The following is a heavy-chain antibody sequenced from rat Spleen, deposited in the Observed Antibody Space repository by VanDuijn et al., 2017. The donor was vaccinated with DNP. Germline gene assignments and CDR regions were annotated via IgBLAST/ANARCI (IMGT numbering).Heavy chain of an antibody. CDR3: IRWNSGHFDF. V-gene: IGHV5-22*01. J-gene: IGHJ2*01. CDR2: IGSAAYAP. D-gene: IGHD4-3*01. CDR1: GFTFSAYY. Sequence: EVQLVESGGGLVQPGRSLKLSCAASGFTFSAYYMAWVRQAPAKGLEWVAYIGSAAYAPYYGDSVKGRFTISRDTAKSTLYLQMNSLRTEDMATYYCIRWNSGHFDFWGQGVMVTVSS.